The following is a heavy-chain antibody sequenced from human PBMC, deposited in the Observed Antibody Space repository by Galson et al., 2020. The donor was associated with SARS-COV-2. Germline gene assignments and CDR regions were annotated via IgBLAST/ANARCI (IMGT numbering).Heavy chain of an antibody. CDR3: AREVRFLEWLSFSDYYYGMDV. V-gene: IGHV6-1*01. CDR2: TYYRSKWYN. D-gene: IGHD3-3*01. J-gene: IGHJ6*02. Sequence: SQTLSLTCAISGDSVSSNSAAWNWIRQSPSSGLEWLGRTYYRSKWYNDYAVSVKSRITINPDTSKNQFSLQLNSVTPEDTAVYYCAREVRFLEWLSFSDYYYGMDVWGQGTTVTVSS. CDR1: GDSVSSNSAA.